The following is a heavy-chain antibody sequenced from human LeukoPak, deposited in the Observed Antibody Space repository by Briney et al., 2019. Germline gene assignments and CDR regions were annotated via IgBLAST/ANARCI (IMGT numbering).Heavy chain of an antibody. J-gene: IGHJ4*02. D-gene: IGHD3-22*01. CDR1: GGSISSTKDF. Sequence: KPSETLSLTCTVSGGSISSTKDFWGWIRQPPGKGLEWIGTLYYSGSTYYNPSLKSRVTMSADMSKNQFSLKLSSVTAADTAVYFCARSEGHYDNSGFYSRIDYWGQGMLITVSS. CDR3: ARSEGHYDNSGFYSRIDY. V-gene: IGHV4-39*01. CDR2: LYYSGST.